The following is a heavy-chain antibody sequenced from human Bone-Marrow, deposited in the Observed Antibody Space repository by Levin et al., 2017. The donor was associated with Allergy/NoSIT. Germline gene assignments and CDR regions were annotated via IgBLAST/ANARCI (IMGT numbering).Heavy chain of an antibody. V-gene: IGHV4-4*02. CDR1: GGSISSGTW. D-gene: IGHD3-16*01. Sequence: SETLSLTCVVSGGSISSGTWWSWVRQSPGKGLEWIGETSHDGGTSYKPSLRSRVSNSVDTSRNQLSLNLNSVTAADTAVYYCIKHGGHTFDPWGQGILVTVSS. CDR2: TSHDGGT. CDR3: IKHGGHTFDP. J-gene: IGHJ5*02.